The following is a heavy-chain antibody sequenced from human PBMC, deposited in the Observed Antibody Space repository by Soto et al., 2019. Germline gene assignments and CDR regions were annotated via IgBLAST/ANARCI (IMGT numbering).Heavy chain of an antibody. V-gene: IGHV4-59*01. CDR3: ARAPGYYYMDV. CDR1: GGSISNYY. Sequence: SETLSLTCAVSGGSISNYYWSWMRQSPGRGLEWIGYNHYSGGTNYNPSLKSRVTISVDTSKNQFPLKLTSVTAADTAVYYCARAPGYYYMDVWGKGTTVTVSS. J-gene: IGHJ6*03. CDR2: NHYSGGT.